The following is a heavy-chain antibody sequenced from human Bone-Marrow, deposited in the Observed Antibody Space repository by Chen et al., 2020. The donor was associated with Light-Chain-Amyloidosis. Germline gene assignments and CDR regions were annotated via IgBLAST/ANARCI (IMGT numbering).Heavy chain of an antibody. CDR1: GFRFTNNT. CDR3: AAAGGRGAPPVFNY. J-gene: IGHJ4*02. Sequence: EVRLVGAGGSLVWRGGYMRLSCPPFGFRFTNNTMTWARQAPGKGLGWVSFIYSDSQTYYADSVTGRFASTRDNSKNTWYLQLNSLRSEDTDIYYCAAAGGRGAPPVFNYWGQGIPVTVSS. V-gene: IGHV3-53*01. D-gene: IGHD6-13*01. CDR2: IYSDSQT.